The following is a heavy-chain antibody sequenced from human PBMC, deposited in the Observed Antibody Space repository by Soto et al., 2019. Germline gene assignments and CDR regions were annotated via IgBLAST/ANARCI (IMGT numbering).Heavy chain of an antibody. V-gene: IGHV4-34*01. CDR2: INHSGST. D-gene: IGHD3-3*01. J-gene: IGHJ5*02. Sequence: SETLSLTCSVYGGSFSGYYWSWIRQPPGKGLEWIGEINHSGSTNYNPSLKSRVTISVDTSKNQFSLKLSSVTAADTAVYYCARGSLYYDFWSGHRQHNWFDPWGQGTLVTVSS. CDR1: GGSFSGYY. CDR3: ARGSLYYDFWSGHRQHNWFDP.